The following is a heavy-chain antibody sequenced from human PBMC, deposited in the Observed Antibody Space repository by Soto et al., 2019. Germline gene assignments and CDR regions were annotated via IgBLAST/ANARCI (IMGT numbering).Heavy chain of an antibody. V-gene: IGHV4-31*03. CDR3: GRRLQLEPRFDY. D-gene: IGHD1-1*01. J-gene: IGHJ4*02. CDR1: SGSISSGGYY. CDR2: IYYSGIT. Sequence: QVQLQESDPGLVKPSQTLSLTCTVSSGSISSGGYYWSWIRQPPGKGLEWIGYIYYSGITYYNPSLKIRVTISVHTSNKHFSLKLSSVTAADTAAYYCGRRLQLEPRFDYWCQGTLVTVSS.